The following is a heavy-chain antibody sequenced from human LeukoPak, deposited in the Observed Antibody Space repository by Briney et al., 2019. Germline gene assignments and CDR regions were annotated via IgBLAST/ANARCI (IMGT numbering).Heavy chain of an antibody. CDR3: ARHVTADNWFDP. CDR2: ISDSGTI. J-gene: IGHJ5*02. CDR1: GGSISSSSYY. Sequence: SETLSLTCTVSGGSISSSSYYWGWIRQPPGKGLEWIGSISDSGTIHYNPSLKSRVTILVDTSKKQVSLKVNAVTAADTAVYYCARHVTADNWFDPWGQGTLVTVSS. V-gene: IGHV4-39*01.